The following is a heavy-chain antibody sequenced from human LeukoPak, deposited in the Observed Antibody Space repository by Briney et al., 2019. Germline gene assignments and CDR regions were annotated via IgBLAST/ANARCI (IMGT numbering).Heavy chain of an antibody. D-gene: IGHD3-10*01. V-gene: IGHV3-23*01. CDR1: GFTFSSYA. J-gene: IGHJ4*02. Sequence: GGSLRLSCAASGFTFSSYAMSWVRQAPGKGLEWVSAISGSGGSTYYADSVKGRITISRDNSKNTLYLQMNSLRAEDTAVYYCAKDVAELLWFGELRLFDYWGQGTLVTVSS. CDR3: AKDVAELLWFGELRLFDY. CDR2: ISGSGGST.